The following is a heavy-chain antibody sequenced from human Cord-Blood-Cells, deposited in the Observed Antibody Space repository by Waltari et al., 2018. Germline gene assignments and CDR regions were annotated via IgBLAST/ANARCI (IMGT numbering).Heavy chain of an antibody. V-gene: IGHV4-34*01. CDR2: INHSVGS. CDR1: GGSFSGYY. Sequence: QVQLQQWGAGLLKPSETLSLTCAVYGGSFSGYYWSWIRQPPGKGVVWIGEINHSVGSNYPRSVKSRDPISVDTPKHQFSLQLSSVTGADTAVYYCASLCSGGSCNPDYYYGMDVWRQGTTVTVSS. CDR3: ASLCSGGSCNPDYYYGMDV. J-gene: IGHJ6*02. D-gene: IGHD2-15*01.